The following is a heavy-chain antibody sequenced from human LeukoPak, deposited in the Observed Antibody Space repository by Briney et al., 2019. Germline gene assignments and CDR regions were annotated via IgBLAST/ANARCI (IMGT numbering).Heavy chain of an antibody. J-gene: IGHJ4*02. Sequence: PGGSLRLSCVASEITFYTFCMHWVRQAPGKGLVWVARVDRDGSNTNYADSVKGRFTVSRDNSKNALYLEMNSLRVEDTAVYYCAGGGFSGFDRWGQGVLVSVSS. V-gene: IGHV3-74*01. CDR3: AGGGFSGFDR. CDR2: VDRDGSNT. D-gene: IGHD1-14*01. CDR1: EITFYTFC.